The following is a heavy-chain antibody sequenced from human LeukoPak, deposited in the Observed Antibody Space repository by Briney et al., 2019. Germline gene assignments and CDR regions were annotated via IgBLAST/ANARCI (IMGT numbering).Heavy chain of an antibody. J-gene: IGHJ6*02. CDR2: LSGSGTST. Sequence: QTGGSLRLSCAASGFTFSSYAMSWVRQAPGKGLEWVSALSGSGTSTYHADSVKGRFTISRDNSKNTLYLQMNSLRAEDTAVYYCAKAALVRGVIIPYYYYSMGVWGQGTTVTVSS. D-gene: IGHD3-10*01. V-gene: IGHV3-23*01. CDR1: GFTFSSYA. CDR3: AKAALVRGVIIPYYYYSMGV.